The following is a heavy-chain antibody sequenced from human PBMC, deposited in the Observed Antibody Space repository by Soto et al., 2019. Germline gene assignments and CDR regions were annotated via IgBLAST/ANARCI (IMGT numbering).Heavy chain of an antibody. CDR1: GFTFSSYW. V-gene: IGHV3-74*01. CDR2: INSDGSST. D-gene: IGHD3-3*01. Sequence: GGSLRLSCAASGFTFSSYWMHWVRQAPGKGLVWVSRINSDGSSTSYADSVKGRFTISRDNAKNTLYLQMNSLRAEDTAVYYCASNYDFWSGYYSGAFDIWGQGTMVTVPS. J-gene: IGHJ3*02. CDR3: ASNYDFWSGYYSGAFDI.